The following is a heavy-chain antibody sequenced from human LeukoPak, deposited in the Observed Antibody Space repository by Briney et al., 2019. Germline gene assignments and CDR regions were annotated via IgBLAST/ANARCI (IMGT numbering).Heavy chain of an antibody. Sequence: PSETLSLTCTVSGGSISSSSYYWGWIRQPPGKGLEWFGSIYYSGSTYYNPSLKSRVTITVDTSKNQFSLKLSSVTAADTAVYYCANAVVVPAAPFDYWGQGTLVTVSS. CDR2: IYYSGST. V-gene: IGHV4-39*07. CDR3: ANAVVVPAAPFDY. J-gene: IGHJ4*02. CDR1: GGSISSSSYY. D-gene: IGHD2-2*01.